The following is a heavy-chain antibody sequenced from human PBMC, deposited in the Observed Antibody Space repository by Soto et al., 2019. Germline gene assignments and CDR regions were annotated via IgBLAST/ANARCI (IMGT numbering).Heavy chain of an antibody. CDR2: ISASGGST. CDR1: GFTFSTYA. J-gene: IGHJ6*02. Sequence: EVQLLESGGGLVQPGGSLRLSCAASGFTFSTYAMSWVRQAPGKGLEWVSVISASGGSTFYADSVKGRFTVSRDNSRNTLYLQVISRRVEDTVVYYCAKDLRTSTNYNYGMDVWGQGTTVTVSS. CDR3: AKDLRTSTNYNYGMDV. V-gene: IGHV3-23*01.